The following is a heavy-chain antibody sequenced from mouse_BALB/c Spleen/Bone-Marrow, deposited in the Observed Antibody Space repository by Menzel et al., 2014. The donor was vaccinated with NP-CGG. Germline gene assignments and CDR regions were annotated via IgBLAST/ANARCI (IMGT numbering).Heavy chain of an antibody. CDR3: ANYYYGSSLFAY. CDR1: GFNIKDTY. Sequence: EVKLVESGAELAKPGASVKLSCTASGFNIKDTYMHWVKQRPEQGLEWIGRIDPANGNTKYDPKFQGKATITADTSSNTAYLQLSSLTSEDTAVYYCANYYYGSSLFAYWGQGTLATVSA. CDR2: IDPANGNT. J-gene: IGHJ3*01. V-gene: IGHV14-3*02. D-gene: IGHD1-1*01.